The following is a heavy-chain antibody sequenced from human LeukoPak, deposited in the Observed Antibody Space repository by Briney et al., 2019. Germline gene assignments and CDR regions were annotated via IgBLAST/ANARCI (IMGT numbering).Heavy chain of an antibody. CDR3: AKDTHMIRRGKFDP. D-gene: IGHD3-16*01. Sequence: GGSLRLSCAASGFTFSSYAMSWVRQAPGKGLEWDSAISGSGGSTYYADSVKGRFTISRDNSKNTLYLQMNSLRAEDTAVYYCAKDTHMIRRGKFDPWGQGTLVTVSS. CDR1: GFTFSSYA. V-gene: IGHV3-23*01. J-gene: IGHJ5*02. CDR2: ISGSGGST.